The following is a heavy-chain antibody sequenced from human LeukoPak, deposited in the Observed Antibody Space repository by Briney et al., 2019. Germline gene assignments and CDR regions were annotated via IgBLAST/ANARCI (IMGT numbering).Heavy chain of an antibody. D-gene: IGHD3-22*01. CDR1: GGSISSYY. CDR3: ARRRDYYDSSGYRGALDI. CDR2: IYYSGST. Sequence: SETLSLTCTVSGGSISSYYWSWIRQPPGKGLEWIGYIYYSGSTNYNPSLKSRVTISVDTSKNQFSLKLSSVTAADTAVYYCARRRDYYDSSGYRGALDIWGQGTMVTVSS. J-gene: IGHJ3*02. V-gene: IGHV4-59*08.